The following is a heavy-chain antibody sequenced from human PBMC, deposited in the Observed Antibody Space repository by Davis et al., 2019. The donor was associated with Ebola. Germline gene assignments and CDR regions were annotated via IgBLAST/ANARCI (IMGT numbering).Heavy chain of an antibody. CDR3: ERNGESSDYDFGFDP. V-gene: IGHV4-59*12. CDR2: IYYSGRT. Sequence: SETLSLTCTVSSGSINNFYWTWIRQSPGKGLEWIGYIYYSGRTNYNPSLKSRVTMSVDTSKNQFSLRLGSVTDADTAVYYCERNGESSDYDFGFDPWGQGTLVTVSS. J-gene: IGHJ5*02. CDR1: SGSINNFY. D-gene: IGHD5-12*01.